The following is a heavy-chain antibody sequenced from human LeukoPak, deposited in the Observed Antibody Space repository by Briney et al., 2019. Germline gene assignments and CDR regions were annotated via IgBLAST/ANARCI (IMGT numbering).Heavy chain of an antibody. J-gene: IGHJ5*02. Sequence: PSETLSLTCTVSDGSISSYYWSWIRQPPGKGLEWIGYIYYSGSTNYNPSLKSRVTISVDTSKNQFSLKLSSVTAADTAVYYCARAAMGNRFDPWGQGTLVTVSS. CDR3: ARAAMGNRFDP. D-gene: IGHD3-16*01. CDR2: IYYSGST. V-gene: IGHV4-59*01. CDR1: DGSISSYY.